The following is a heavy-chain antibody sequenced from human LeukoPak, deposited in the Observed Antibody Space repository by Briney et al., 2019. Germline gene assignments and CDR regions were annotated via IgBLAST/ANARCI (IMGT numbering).Heavy chain of an antibody. CDR1: GYSVISGYY. J-gene: IGHJ5*02. Sequence: TSPTLSITGTASGYSVISGYYWGWSRQPPRKGLEWIGSIYHSGSTDYNPSLKSRVTISVDTSKNQFFLKLSYVTAADTAVYYCARVKGQQEQEGNWFHPWGQGTLVTVSS. D-gene: IGHD1/OR15-1a*01. V-gene: IGHV4-38-2*02. CDR2: IYHSGST. CDR3: ARVKGQQEQEGNWFHP.